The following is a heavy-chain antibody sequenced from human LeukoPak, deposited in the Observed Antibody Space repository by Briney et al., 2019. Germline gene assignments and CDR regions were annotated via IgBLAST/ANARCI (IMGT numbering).Heavy chain of an antibody. CDR2: ISWNSDSI. J-gene: IGHJ3*02. CDR1: GFSFDDYS. D-gene: IGHD3-22*01. Sequence: GGSLRLSCAASGFSFDDYSMHWVRQAPGKGLEWVSSISWNSDSIAYADSVKGRFTISRDNSKNTLYLQMNSLRAEDTAVYYCASALADSSVLGAFDIWGQGTMVTVSS. CDR3: ASALADSSVLGAFDI. V-gene: IGHV3-9*01.